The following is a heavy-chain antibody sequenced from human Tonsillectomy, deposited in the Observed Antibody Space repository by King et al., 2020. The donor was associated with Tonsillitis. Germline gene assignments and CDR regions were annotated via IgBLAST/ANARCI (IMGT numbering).Heavy chain of an antibody. CDR1: GGSFGNTG. CDR2: TFPMFART. J-gene: IGHJ4*02. CDR3: ARVGVGDGFNLNFDY. D-gene: IGHD5-24*01. Sequence: VQLVESGAEVKKPGSSVKVSCKSSGGSFGNTGITWVRQAPGQGLEWMGLTFPMFARTDYAQNFQGRVTITADESTTTVYMELSSLTSADTAVYYCARVGVGDGFNLNFDYWGQGTLVTVSS. V-gene: IGHV1-69*01.